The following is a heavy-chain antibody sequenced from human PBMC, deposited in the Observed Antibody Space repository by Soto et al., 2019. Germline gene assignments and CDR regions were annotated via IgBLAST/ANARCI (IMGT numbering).Heavy chain of an antibody. Sequence: QVQLVESGGGLVKPGGSLRLSCAASGIVFSDYMSWVRQAPGKGLEWLSYISGSGRTIYSADSVKDRFTISRDNATNLLYLQMNTVRAEGTAVYYCATLRFPWGWFDPWGQGTLVTVSS. V-gene: IGHV3-11*01. CDR2: ISGSGRTI. CDR1: GIVFSDY. D-gene: IGHD3-16*01. J-gene: IGHJ5*02. CDR3: ATLRFPWGWFDP.